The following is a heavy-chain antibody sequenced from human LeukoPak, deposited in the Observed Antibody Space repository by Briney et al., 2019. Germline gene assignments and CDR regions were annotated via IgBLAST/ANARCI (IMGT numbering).Heavy chain of an antibody. D-gene: IGHD3-3*01. CDR3: AGNYDFWSGYYGRNDY. V-gene: IGHV4-61*02. CDR1: GGSISSGSYY. J-gene: IGHJ4*02. Sequence: SQTLSLTCTVSGGSISSGSYYWSWIRQPAGKGLEWIGRIYTSGSTNYNPSLKSRVTISVDTSKNQFSLKLSSVTAADTAVYYCAGNYDFWSGYYGRNDYWGQGTLVTVSS. CDR2: IYTSGST.